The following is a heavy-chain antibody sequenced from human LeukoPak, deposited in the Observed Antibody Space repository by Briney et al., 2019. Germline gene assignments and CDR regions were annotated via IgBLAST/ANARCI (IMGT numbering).Heavy chain of an antibody. CDR2: IYYSGST. CDR1: GGSISSHY. CDR3: ARTHYDYSRYYYYYYMDV. D-gene: IGHD3-16*01. J-gene: IGHJ6*03. Sequence: SETLSLTCTVSGGSISSHYWSWIRQPPGKGLEWIGYIYYSGSTNYNPSLKSRVTISVDTSKNQFSLKLSSVTAADTAVYYCARTHYDYSRYYYYYYMDVWGKGTTVTVPS. V-gene: IGHV4-59*11.